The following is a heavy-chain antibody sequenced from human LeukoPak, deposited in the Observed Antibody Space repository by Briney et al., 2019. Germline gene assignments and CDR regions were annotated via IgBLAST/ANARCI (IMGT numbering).Heavy chain of an antibody. Sequence: PSETLSLTCIVSGGSISSYYWTWMRQPSGKGLEWIGYIYYSGSTNYNPSLKSRVTISVDTSKNQFSLNLSSVTAADTAVYYCARVGDNYDRSGYYFDYWGQGTLVTVSS. V-gene: IGHV4-59*01. D-gene: IGHD3-22*01. J-gene: IGHJ4*02. CDR1: GGSISSYY. CDR2: IYYSGST. CDR3: ARVGDNYDRSGYYFDY.